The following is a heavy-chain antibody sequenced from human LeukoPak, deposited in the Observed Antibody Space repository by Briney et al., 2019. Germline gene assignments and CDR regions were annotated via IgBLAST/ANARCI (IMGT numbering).Heavy chain of an antibody. J-gene: IGHJ4*02. V-gene: IGHV3-30*04. CDR1: GFTFSSYA. D-gene: IGHD3-22*01. Sequence: GRSLRLSCAASGFTFSSYAMHWVRQAPGKGLEWVAVISYDGSNKYYADSVKGRFTISRDNSKNTLYLQMNSLRAEDTAVYYCAFYYYDSSGYPDDYWGQGTLVTVSS. CDR3: AFYYYDSSGYPDDY. CDR2: ISYDGSNK.